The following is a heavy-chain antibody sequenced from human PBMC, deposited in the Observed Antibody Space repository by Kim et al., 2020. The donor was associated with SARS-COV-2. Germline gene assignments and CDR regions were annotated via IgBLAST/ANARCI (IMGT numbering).Heavy chain of an antibody. CDR2: ISDNSVTS. Sequence: GGSLRLSCAASGFNFGSNCMDWVRQAPGEGLVWVSRISDNSVTSLYADSVKRCITFSSDTAKNPLYLQKNRLRKEATAVYYCGKYGEPWGQGTT. CDR3: GKYGEP. D-gene: IGHD3-10*01. CDR1: GFNFGSNC. V-gene: IGHV3-74*01. J-gene: IGHJ6*01.